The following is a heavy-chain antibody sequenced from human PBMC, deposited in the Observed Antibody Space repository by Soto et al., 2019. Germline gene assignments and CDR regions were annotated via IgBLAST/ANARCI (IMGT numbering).Heavy chain of an antibody. Sequence: VQLVESGGGLVQPGGSLRLSCAASGFRFDNYWINWVRQAPGKGLEWVANINQETGEENYGDSVQGRFTISRDGAKNSVYLQMNGLRAGDTAVYYCVRSSGWIFDLWGQGSLVTVSS. D-gene: IGHD6-19*01. V-gene: IGHV3-7*03. J-gene: IGHJ4*02. CDR1: GFRFDNYW. CDR3: VRSSGWIFDL. CDR2: INQETGEE.